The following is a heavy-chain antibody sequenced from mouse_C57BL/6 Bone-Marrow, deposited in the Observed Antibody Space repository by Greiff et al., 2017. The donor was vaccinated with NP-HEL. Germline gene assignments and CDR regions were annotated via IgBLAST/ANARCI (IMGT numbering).Heavy chain of an antibody. CDR1: GYTFTSYW. CDR3: AREREIYYYGSSPWFAY. J-gene: IGHJ3*01. Sequence: VQLQQSGAELAKPGASVKLSCKASGYTFTSYWMHWVKQRPGQGLEWIGYINPSSGYTKYNQKFKDKATLTADKSSSTAYMQRSSLTYEDSAVYYCAREREIYYYGSSPWFAYWGQGTLVTVSA. V-gene: IGHV1-7*01. D-gene: IGHD1-1*01. CDR2: INPSSGYT.